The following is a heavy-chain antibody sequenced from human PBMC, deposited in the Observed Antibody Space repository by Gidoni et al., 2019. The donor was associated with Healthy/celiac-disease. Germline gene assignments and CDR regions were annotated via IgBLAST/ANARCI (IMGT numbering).Heavy chain of an antibody. CDR2: IYSGGST. D-gene: IGHD6-19*01. CDR3: ARDAAVAGKAEYFQH. Sequence: EVQLVESGGGLIQPGGSLRLSCSASGFTVRSNYMSWVRQAPGKGLEWVSVIYSGGSTYYADSVKGRFTISRDNSKNTLYLQMNSLRAEDTAVYYCARDAAVAGKAEYFQHWGQGTLVTVSS. CDR1: GFTVRSNY. J-gene: IGHJ1*01. V-gene: IGHV3-53*01.